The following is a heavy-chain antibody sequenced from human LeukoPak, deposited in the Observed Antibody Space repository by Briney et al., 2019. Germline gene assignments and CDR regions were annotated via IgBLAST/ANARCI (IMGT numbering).Heavy chain of an antibody. Sequence: ASVKVSCKASGYTFTSYDINWVRQATGQGLEWIGWMNPNSGNTGYAQKFQGRVTITRNTSISTAYMELSSLRSEDTAVYYCARGTYYDFWSGYPTYNWFDPWGQGTLVTVSS. CDR3: ARGTYYDFWSGYPTYNWFDP. J-gene: IGHJ5*02. CDR1: GYTFTSYD. V-gene: IGHV1-8*03. CDR2: MNPNSGNT. D-gene: IGHD3-3*01.